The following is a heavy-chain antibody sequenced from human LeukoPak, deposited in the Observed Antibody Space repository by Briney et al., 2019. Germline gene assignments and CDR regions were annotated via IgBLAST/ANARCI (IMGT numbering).Heavy chain of an antibody. CDR1: GFTFSSYA. D-gene: IGHD3-10*01. J-gene: IGHJ4*02. V-gene: IGHV3-23*01. Sequence: GGSLRLSCAASGFTFSSYAMSWVRRAPGKGLEWVSAISGSGGSTYYADSVKGRSTISRDNSKNTLYLQMNSLRAEDTAVYYCAKSYLNSGSPEWGQGSLVTVSS. CDR3: AKSYLNSGSPE. CDR2: ISGSGGST.